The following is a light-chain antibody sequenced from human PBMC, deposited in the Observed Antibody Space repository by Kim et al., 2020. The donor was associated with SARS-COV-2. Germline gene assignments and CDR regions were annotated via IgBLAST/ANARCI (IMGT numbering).Light chain of an antibody. V-gene: IGKV3-15*01. CDR3: QQSDNWPLS. CDR1: QSISSN. CDR2: DAS. Sequence: VFRGERATPSCRASQSISSNLAWDQQKPGQAPRLLIYDASMRATGIPARFSGSGSGTEFTLTISSLQSEDFAVYFCQQSDNWPLSFGGGTKVDIK. J-gene: IGKJ4*01.